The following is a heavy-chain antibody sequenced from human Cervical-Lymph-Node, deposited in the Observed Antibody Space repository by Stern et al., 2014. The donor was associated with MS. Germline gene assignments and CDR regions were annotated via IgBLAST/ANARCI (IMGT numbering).Heavy chain of an antibody. CDR1: GYTFSTYA. CDR2: INAGNQNT. CDR3: ARSQWLDY. J-gene: IGHJ4*02. V-gene: IGHV1-3*01. Sequence: QMQLVQSGAEVKKPGASVKISCQASGYTFSTYAIHWVRQAPGQGLQWMGRINAGNQNTLYSQKFQGRVTITSDTSASTSSMELSDLRSEDTAVYYCARSQWLDYWGQGTLVTVSS. D-gene: IGHD6-19*01.